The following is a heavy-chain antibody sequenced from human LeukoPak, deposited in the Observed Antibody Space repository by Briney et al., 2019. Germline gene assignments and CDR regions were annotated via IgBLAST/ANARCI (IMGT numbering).Heavy chain of an antibody. J-gene: IGHJ4*02. V-gene: IGHV4-59*01. CDR1: GGSISSYY. CDR3: ARAGWGHFDY. CDR2: IYYSGST. Sequence: PSETLSLTCTVSGGSISSYYWSWIRQPPGKGLEWIGYIYYSGSTNYNPSLKSRVTISVDTSKNQFSLKLSSVTAADTAVYYCARAGWGHFDYWGQGTLVTVSS. D-gene: IGHD6-19*01.